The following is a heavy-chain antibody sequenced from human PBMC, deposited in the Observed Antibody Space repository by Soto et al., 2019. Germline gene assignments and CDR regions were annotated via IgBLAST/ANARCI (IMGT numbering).Heavy chain of an antibody. CDR2: ISAYNGTT. CDR3: ARDSYDFWSGYYPRKVVGMDV. D-gene: IGHD3-3*01. J-gene: IGHJ6*02. Sequence: ASVKVSCKASGYTFTSYGISWVRQAPGQGLEWMGWISAYNGTTNYAQKLQGRVTMTTDTSTSTAYMELRSLRSDDTAVYYCARDSYDFWSGYYPRKVVGMDVWGQGTTVTVSS. CDR1: GYTFTSYG. V-gene: IGHV1-18*01.